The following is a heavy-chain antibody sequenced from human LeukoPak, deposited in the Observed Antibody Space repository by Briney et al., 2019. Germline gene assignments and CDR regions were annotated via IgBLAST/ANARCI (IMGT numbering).Heavy chain of an antibody. D-gene: IGHD4-23*01. CDR1: GYTFTGYY. CDR3: AIVSPMTTVARGQGAFDI. V-gene: IGHV1-46*01. Sequence: VASVKVSCKASGYTFTGYYMHWVRQAPGQGPEWMGIVNPNDGSTTYAQKFQGRVTMTRDMSTNTVYMELSSLRSDDTAEYFCAIVSPMTTVARGQGAFDIWGQGTMVIVSA. J-gene: IGHJ3*02. CDR2: VNPNDGST.